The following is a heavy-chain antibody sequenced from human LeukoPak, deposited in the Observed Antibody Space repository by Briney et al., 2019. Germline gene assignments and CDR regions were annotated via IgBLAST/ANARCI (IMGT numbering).Heavy chain of an antibody. CDR2: ISSSSSTI. J-gene: IGHJ6*02. CDR1: GFTFSSYS. V-gene: IGHV3-48*01. Sequence: GGSLRLSCAASGFTFSSYSMNWVRQAPGKGLEWVSYISSSSSTIYYADSVKGRFTISRDNAKNSLYLQMNSLRAEDTAVYYCAKAKNLAAAGTSKVYYYYGMDVWGQGTTVTVSS. D-gene: IGHD6-13*01. CDR3: AKAKNLAAAGTSKVYYYYGMDV.